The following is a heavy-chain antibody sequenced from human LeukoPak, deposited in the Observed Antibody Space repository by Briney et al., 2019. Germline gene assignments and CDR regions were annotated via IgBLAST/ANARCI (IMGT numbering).Heavy chain of an antibody. D-gene: IGHD3-22*01. Sequence: PGGSLRLSCAASGFPLSGFWMHWVRQVPGKELVWVALIRIDGNTNVADSVKGRFTISSDTAKNTLYLQMNSLRAEDSARYYCARGENYYDGTTYSSSFDYRGHGSLVTDSS. V-gene: IGHV3-74*01. CDR2: IRIDGNT. CDR1: GFPLSGFW. CDR3: ARGENYYDGTTYSSSFDY. J-gene: IGHJ4*01.